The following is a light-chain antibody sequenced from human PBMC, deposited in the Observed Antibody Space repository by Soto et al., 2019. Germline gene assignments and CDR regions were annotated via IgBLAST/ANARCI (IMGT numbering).Light chain of an antibody. CDR3: QQYNNWPPLT. Sequence: AIRMTHSPSSFSASTVDRVSITCRSTQDIGTYLAWYQQIPGKAPKLLIYDASTLQTGVPSRFSGSGSGTDFTLTISSLQSEDFAVYYCQQYNNWPPLTFGGGTKVDIK. CDR2: DAS. J-gene: IGKJ4*01. CDR1: QDIGTY. V-gene: IGKV1-8*01.